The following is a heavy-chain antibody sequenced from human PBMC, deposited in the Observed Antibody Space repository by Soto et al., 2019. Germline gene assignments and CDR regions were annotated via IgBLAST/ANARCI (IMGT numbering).Heavy chain of an antibody. CDR3: ATSYSYSRTYYYFGMDV. Sequence: GESLKISCKGSGYRFTSYWIGWVRQMPGKGLEWMGVIYPGDSGTRYSPSFQGQVTISADKSISTAYLQWSSLKVSDTAMYYCATSYSYSRTYYYFGMDVWGQGTTVTVSS. CDR2: IYPGDSGT. CDR1: GYRFTSYW. D-gene: IGHD1-26*01. J-gene: IGHJ6*02. V-gene: IGHV5-51*01.